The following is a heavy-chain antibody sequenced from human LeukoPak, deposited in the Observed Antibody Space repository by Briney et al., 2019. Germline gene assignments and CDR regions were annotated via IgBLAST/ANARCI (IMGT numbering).Heavy chain of an antibody. J-gene: IGHJ5*02. CDR1: GGTFSSYA. Sequence: GAPVKVSCKASGGTFSSYAISWVRQAPGQGLEWMGRIIPIFGTANYAQKFQGRVTITTDESTSTAYMELSSLRSEDTAVYYCARDKSSSGWYYWFDPWGQGTLVTVSS. D-gene: IGHD6-13*01. CDR2: IIPIFGTA. CDR3: ARDKSSSGWYYWFDP. V-gene: IGHV1-69*05.